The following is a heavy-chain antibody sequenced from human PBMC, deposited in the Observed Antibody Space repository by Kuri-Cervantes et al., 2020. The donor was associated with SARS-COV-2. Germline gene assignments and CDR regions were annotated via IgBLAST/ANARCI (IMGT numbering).Heavy chain of an antibody. CDR1: GFTFSNYQ. D-gene: IGHD2-21*02. CDR3: AKDFEAYCGGDCYLDY. CDR2: ISGSGGST. V-gene: IGHV3-23*01. J-gene: IGHJ4*02. Sequence: GESLKISCAASGFTFSNYQMNWVRQAPGKGLEWVSAISGSGGSTYYADSVKGRFTISRDNSKDTLYLQMNSLRAEDTAVHYCAKDFEAYCGGDCYLDYWGQGTLVTVSS.